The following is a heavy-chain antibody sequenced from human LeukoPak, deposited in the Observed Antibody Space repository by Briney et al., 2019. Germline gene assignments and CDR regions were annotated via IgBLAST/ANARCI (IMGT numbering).Heavy chain of an antibody. CDR3: ARVGCGGDCYSEASFDY. CDR1: GFTFSSYS. J-gene: IGHJ4*02. Sequence: GGSLRLSCAASGFTFSSYSMNWVRQAPGNGLEWVSSISSSSSYIYYADSVKGRFTISRDNAKNSLYLQMNSLRAEDTAVYYCARVGCGGDCYSEASFDYWGQGTLVTVSS. V-gene: IGHV3-21*01. CDR2: ISSSSSYI. D-gene: IGHD2-21*01.